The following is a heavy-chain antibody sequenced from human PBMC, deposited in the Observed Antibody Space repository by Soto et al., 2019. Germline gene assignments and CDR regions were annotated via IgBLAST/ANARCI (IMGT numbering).Heavy chain of an antibody. J-gene: IGHJ3*02. CDR1: GYSFTSYS. D-gene: IGHD2-21*01. Sequence: QVQLVQSGAEVKQPGASVSVSCKASGYSFTSYSMHWVRQAPGQRLEWMGWINAANGKRKCSQNFQGRVTVTTDTSASTAYMALSGLRSEDTAVYYCARYSADAFDIRGQGTMVTVSS. CDR2: INAANGKR. CDR3: ARYSADAFDI. V-gene: IGHV1-3*01.